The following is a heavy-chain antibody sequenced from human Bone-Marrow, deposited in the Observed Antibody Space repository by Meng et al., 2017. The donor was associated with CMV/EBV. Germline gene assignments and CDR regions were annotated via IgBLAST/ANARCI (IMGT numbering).Heavy chain of an antibody. D-gene: IGHD3-10*01. J-gene: IGHJ4*02. CDR2: IKQDGSGK. CDR3: ARDGILLWFGEQGDYFDY. V-gene: IGHV3-7*01. Sequence: GESLKISCAASGFTFSSYWMSWVRQAPGKGLEWVANIKQDGSGKYYVDSVKGRFTISRDNAKNSLYLQMNSLRAEDTAVYYCARDGILLWFGEQGDYFDYWGQGTLVTVSS. CDR1: GFTFSSYW.